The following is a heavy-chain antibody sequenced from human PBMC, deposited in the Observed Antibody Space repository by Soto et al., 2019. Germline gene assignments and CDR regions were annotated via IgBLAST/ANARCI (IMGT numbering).Heavy chain of an antibody. CDR3: ARGDFLYYDFWSGYFNY. Sequence: GGSLRLSCAASGFTVSSNYMSWVRQAPGKGLEWVSVIYSGGSTYYADSVKGRFTISRDNSKNTLYLQMNSLRAEDTAVYYCARGDFLYYDFWSGYFNYWGQGTLVTVSS. D-gene: IGHD3-3*01. CDR2: IYSGGST. J-gene: IGHJ4*02. CDR1: GFTVSSNY. V-gene: IGHV3-66*01.